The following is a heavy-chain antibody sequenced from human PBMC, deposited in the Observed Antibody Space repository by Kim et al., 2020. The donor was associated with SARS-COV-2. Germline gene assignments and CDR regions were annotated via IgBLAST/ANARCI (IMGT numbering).Heavy chain of an antibody. CDR3: ARDLYLGGGGDPPEYFQH. D-gene: IGHD2-21*02. Sequence: ASVKVSCKASGYTFTSYGISWVRQAPGQGLEWMGWISAYNGNTNYAQKLQGRVTMTTDTSTSTAYMELRSLRSDDTAVYYCARDLYLGGGGDPPEYFQHWGQGTLVTVSS. CDR2: ISAYNGNT. J-gene: IGHJ1*01. CDR1: GYTFTSYG. V-gene: IGHV1-18*01.